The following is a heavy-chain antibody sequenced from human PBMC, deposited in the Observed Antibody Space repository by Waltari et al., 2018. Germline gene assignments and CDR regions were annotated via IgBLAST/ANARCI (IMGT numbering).Heavy chain of an antibody. CDR2: IWYDGSNK. D-gene: IGHD1-26*01. CDR3: AKDLLIVGATTGLFDY. CDR1: GFTFSSYG. V-gene: IGHV3-33*06. Sequence: QVQLVESGGGVVQPGRSLRLSCAASGFTFSSYGLHWVRQAPGKGLEWVAVIWYDGSNKYYADSVKGRFTISRDNSKNTLYPQMNSLRAEDTAVYYCAKDLLIVGATTGLFDYWGQGTLVTVSS. J-gene: IGHJ4*02.